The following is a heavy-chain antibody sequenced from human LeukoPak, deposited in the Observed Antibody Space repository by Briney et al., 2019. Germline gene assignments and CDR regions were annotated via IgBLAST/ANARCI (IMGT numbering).Heavy chain of an antibody. Sequence: ASVKISCKASGYAFTRYTIYWVRQAPGQRLEWMGWINSGTGNTKYSQKFQGRVTISRDTSASTAYMELSSLRSEDTAVYYCVRPTGYCSSTSCPYAFDIWGQGTMVTVSS. CDR2: INSGTGNT. D-gene: IGHD2-2*01. V-gene: IGHV1-3*01. J-gene: IGHJ3*02. CDR1: GYAFTRYT. CDR3: VRPTGYCSSTSCPYAFDI.